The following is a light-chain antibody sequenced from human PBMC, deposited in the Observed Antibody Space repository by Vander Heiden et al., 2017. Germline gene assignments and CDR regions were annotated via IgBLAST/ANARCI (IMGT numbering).Light chain of an antibody. CDR2: GPS. J-gene: IGKJ1*01. CDR3: QQYNNWQT. Sequence: EIGMPTSPAPPSLSPGERATLSCRASQSVSSSLAWYQQNPGQAPRLLIYGPSTRATGIPARFSGSGSGTEFTLTISSLQSEDFAVYYCQQYNNWQTFGQGTKVEIK. V-gene: IGKV3-15*01. CDR1: QSVSSS.